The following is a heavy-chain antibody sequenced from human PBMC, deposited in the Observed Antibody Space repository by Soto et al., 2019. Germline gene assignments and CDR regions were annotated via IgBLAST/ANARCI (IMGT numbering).Heavy chain of an antibody. CDR1: GFTVSNNY. J-gene: IGHJ4*02. D-gene: IGHD3-10*01. CDR3: PTDPGGGGY. V-gene: IGHV3-53*01. CDR2: IYSGGYT. Sequence: EVQLVESGGGLIQPGGSLRLSCAVSGFTVSNNYMSWVRQAPGKGLEGVSVIYSGGYTAYGDSVKGRFTISRDNSKNTLYPKMNSRGAEVPAVFYCPTDPGGGGYWGQGTLVTVSS.